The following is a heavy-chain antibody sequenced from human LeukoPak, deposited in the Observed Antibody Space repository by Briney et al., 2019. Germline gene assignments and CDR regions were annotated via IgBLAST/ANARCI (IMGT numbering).Heavy chain of an antibody. CDR1: GFTFSSNA. Sequence: GGSLRLSCAASGFTFSSNAMRWVRQAPGKGLEWVSDIRGSGGGTYYADSVKGRFTISRDNSKKTLYLQMNSLRAEDTAVYYCAKVRSDYYDILTGNYNPLFDYWGQGTLVTVSS. CDR3: AKVRSDYYDILTGNYNPLFDY. D-gene: IGHD3-9*01. CDR2: IRGSGGGT. J-gene: IGHJ4*02. V-gene: IGHV3-23*01.